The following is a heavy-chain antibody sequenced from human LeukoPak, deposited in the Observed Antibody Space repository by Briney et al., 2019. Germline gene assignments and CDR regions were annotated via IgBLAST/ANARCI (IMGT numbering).Heavy chain of an antibody. Sequence: GGSLRLSCVASGFTFRTYAMNWVRQAPGKGLEWVSYIGSSSSPIYYADSVKGRFTISRDNSKNTLYLQMNSLRAEDTAVYYCARELVVAGGFHFDYWGQGTLVTVSS. CDR3: ARELVVAGGFHFDY. V-gene: IGHV3-48*01. D-gene: IGHD3-22*01. CDR2: IGSSSSPI. J-gene: IGHJ4*02. CDR1: GFTFRTYA.